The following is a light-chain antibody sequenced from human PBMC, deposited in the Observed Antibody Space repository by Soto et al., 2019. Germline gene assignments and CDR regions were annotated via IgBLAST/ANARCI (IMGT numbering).Light chain of an antibody. Sequence: EIVLTQSPGTLSLSPGERATLSCRASQSVSSSYVAWYQQKPGHAPRLLIYGASSSATGIPDRFSGSGSGTDFTLTISRLEPEDFAVYYCQQYGSSPPYTFGQGTKLEIK. CDR1: QSVSSSY. J-gene: IGKJ2*01. CDR3: QQYGSSPPYT. CDR2: GAS. V-gene: IGKV3-20*01.